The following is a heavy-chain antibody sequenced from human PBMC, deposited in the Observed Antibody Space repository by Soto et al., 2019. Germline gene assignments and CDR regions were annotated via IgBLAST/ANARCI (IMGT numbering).Heavy chain of an antibody. CDR3: AREVTVASYSFDF. J-gene: IGHJ4*02. V-gene: IGHV1-69*01. CDR1: GGTFNNYA. D-gene: IGHD5-12*01. Sequence: QVQLVQSGDEVKRPGSSVKVSCKASGGTFNNYALSWVRQAPGQGLEWMGGIIPIFNSANYAQKFQGRVTITADDSTSTASMELRSLRPDDTAVYYCAREVTVASYSFDFWGQGTLVTVSS. CDR2: IIPIFNSA.